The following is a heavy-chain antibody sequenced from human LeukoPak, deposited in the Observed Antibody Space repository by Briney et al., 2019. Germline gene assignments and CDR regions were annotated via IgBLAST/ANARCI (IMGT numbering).Heavy chain of an antibody. CDR3: ARDQEYSIQLDY. J-gene: IGHJ4*02. Sequence: PSETLSLTCTVSGGSISSGSYYWSWIRQPAGKGLEWIGRIYTSGSTNYNPSLMSRVTISVDTSKNQFSLKLSSETAADTAVYYCARDQEYSIQLDYWGQGTLVTVSS. V-gene: IGHV4-61*02. CDR1: GGSISSGSYY. CDR2: IYTSGST. D-gene: IGHD6-6*01.